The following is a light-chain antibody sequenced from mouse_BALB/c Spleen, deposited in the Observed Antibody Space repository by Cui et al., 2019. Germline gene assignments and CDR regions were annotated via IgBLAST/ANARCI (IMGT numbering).Light chain of an antibody. Sequence: QIVLTQSPEIMSASLGERVTMTCTASLSVSSSYLHWYQQKPGSSPKLWIYSTSNLASGVPARFSGSGSGTSYSLTISSMEAEDAATYYCHQYHRSPFTFGSGTKLEIK. CDR1: LSVSSSY. CDR3: HQYHRSPFT. V-gene: IGKV4-74*01. CDR2: STS. J-gene: IGKJ4*01.